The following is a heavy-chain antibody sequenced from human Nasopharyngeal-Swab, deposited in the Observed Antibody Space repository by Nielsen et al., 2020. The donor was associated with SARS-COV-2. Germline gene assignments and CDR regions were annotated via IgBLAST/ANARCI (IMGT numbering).Heavy chain of an antibody. J-gene: IGHJ6*03. CDR3: ARHRVVAAPVRYYYYMDV. D-gene: IGHD2-15*01. Sequence: VRQMPGKGLGWVGIIYPGDSDTRYSPSFQAHVTISADKSISTAYLQWSSLKASDTAMYYCARHRVVAAPVRYYYYMDVWGKGTTVTVSS. V-gene: IGHV5-51*01. CDR2: IYPGDSDT.